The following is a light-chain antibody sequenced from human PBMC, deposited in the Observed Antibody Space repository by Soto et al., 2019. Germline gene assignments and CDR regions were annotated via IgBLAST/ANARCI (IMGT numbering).Light chain of an antibody. V-gene: IGKV1-39*01. Sequence: IQMTRSPSSLSASVGDRVTITCRASQSISSYLNWYQQKPGKAPKLLIYAASSLQSGVPSRFSGSGSGTDFTLTISSLQPEDFATYYCQQSYSTPPTFGQGTKV. CDR2: AAS. CDR1: QSISSY. CDR3: QQSYSTPPT. J-gene: IGKJ1*01.